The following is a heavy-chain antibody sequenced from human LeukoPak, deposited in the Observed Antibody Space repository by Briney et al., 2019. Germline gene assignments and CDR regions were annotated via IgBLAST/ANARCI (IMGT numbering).Heavy chain of an antibody. V-gene: IGHV1-18*01. CDR3: ARAVGSGWYFDWFDP. Sequence: ASVKVSCKASGYTFTSYGISWVRQAPGQGLEWMGWISAYNGNTNYAQKLQGRVTMTTDTSTSTAYMELRSLRSDDTAVYYCARAVGSGWYFDWFDPWGQGTLVTVSS. J-gene: IGHJ5*02. CDR2: ISAYNGNT. D-gene: IGHD6-19*01. CDR1: GYTFTSYG.